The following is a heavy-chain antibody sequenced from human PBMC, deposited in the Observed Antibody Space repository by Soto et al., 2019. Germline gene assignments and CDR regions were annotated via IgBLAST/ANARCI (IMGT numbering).Heavy chain of an antibody. CDR1: GFTFSSYA. Sequence: GGSLRLSCAASGFTFSSYAMSWVRQAPGKGLEWVSAISGSGGSTYYADSVKGRFTISRDNSKNTLYLQMNSLRAEDTAVYYCAKDYWGIVSFESPPYAFDIWGQGTMVTVSS. J-gene: IGHJ3*02. CDR2: ISGSGGST. V-gene: IGHV3-23*01. CDR3: AKDYWGIVSFESPPYAFDI. D-gene: IGHD3-16*01.